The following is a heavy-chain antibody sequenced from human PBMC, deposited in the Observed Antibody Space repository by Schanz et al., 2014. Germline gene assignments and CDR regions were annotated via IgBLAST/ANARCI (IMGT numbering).Heavy chain of an antibody. CDR3: ARDGDFDY. Sequence: EVQLVESGGSLVQPGGSLRLSCAASGFTFRSYSMNWVRQAPGKGLEWISYISSTSRATYYADSVKGRFTISRDNAKNSLFLQMNSLRAEDTAVYYCARDGDFDYWGQGTLVTVSS. CDR1: GFTFRSYS. J-gene: IGHJ4*02. CDR2: ISSTSRAT. V-gene: IGHV3-48*01.